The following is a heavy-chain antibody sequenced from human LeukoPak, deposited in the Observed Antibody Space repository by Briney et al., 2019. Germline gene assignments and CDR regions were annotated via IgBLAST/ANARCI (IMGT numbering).Heavy chain of an antibody. CDR3: AKLSTMIVVVPFDY. Sequence: GGSLRLSCAVSGFIVSSNYMSWVRQAPGKGLEWVSAISGSGGSTYYADSVKGRFTISRDNSKNTLYLQMNSLRAEDTAVYYCAKLSTMIVVVPFDYWGQGTLVTVSS. V-gene: IGHV3-23*01. D-gene: IGHD3-22*01. J-gene: IGHJ4*02. CDR1: GFIVSSNY. CDR2: ISGSGGST.